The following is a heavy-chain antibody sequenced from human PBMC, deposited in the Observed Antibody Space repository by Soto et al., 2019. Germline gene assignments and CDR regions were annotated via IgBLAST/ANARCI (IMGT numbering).Heavy chain of an antibody. D-gene: IGHD3-16*01. CDR3: AREGRCDHVLYLDY. CDR2: ISAYNGDT. Sequence: QVQLVQSGAEVKKPGASVKVSCKASGYTFTNYGVSWVRQAPGQGLEWMGWISAYNGDTNYAQMFQGRVTMTTDTSTSTAYMELRSLRSDDTAVYFCAREGRCDHVLYLDYWGQGTLVTVSS. J-gene: IGHJ4*02. V-gene: IGHV1-18*01. CDR1: GYTFTNYG.